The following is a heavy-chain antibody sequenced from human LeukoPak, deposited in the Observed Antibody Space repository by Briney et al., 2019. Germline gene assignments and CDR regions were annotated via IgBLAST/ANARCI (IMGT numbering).Heavy chain of an antibody. Sequence: ASVEVSCKASGGTFSTYAVSWVRQAPGQGLEWMGWISAYNGSTNYAQKLQGRVTMTTDTSTSTAYMELRSLRSDDTAVYYCARGQSGYERFDYWGQGTLVTVSS. CDR2: ISAYNGST. CDR1: GGTFSTYA. J-gene: IGHJ4*02. V-gene: IGHV1-18*01. D-gene: IGHD5-12*01. CDR3: ARGQSGYERFDY.